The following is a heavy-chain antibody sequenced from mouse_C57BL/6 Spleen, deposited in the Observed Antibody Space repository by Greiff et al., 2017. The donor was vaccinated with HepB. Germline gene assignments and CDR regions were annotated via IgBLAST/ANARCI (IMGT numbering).Heavy chain of an antibody. J-gene: IGHJ1*03. CDR1: GYAFSSSW. V-gene: IGHV1-82*01. Sequence: QVQLQQSGPELVKPGASVKFSCKASGYAFSSSWMNWVKQRPGKGLEWIGRIYPGDGDTNYNGKFKGKATLTADKSSSTAYMQLSSLTSEDSAVYFCFYYYGSSYNWYFDVWGTGTTVTVSS. CDR3: FYYYGSSYNWYFDV. CDR2: IYPGDGDT. D-gene: IGHD1-1*01.